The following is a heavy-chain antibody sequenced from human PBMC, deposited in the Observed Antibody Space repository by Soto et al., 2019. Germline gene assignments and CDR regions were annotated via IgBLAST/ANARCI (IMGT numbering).Heavy chain of an antibody. CDR3: ARAYSGAGTHFDY. J-gene: IGHJ4*02. V-gene: IGHV4-59*12. CDR1: GGSISSYY. D-gene: IGHD6-13*01. CDR2: IYYSGST. Sequence: PSETLSLTCTVSGGSISSYYWSWIRQPPGKGLEWIGYIYYSGSTNYNPSLKSRVTISVDTSKNQFSLKLSSVTAADTAVYYCARAYSGAGTHFDYWGQGTLVTVSS.